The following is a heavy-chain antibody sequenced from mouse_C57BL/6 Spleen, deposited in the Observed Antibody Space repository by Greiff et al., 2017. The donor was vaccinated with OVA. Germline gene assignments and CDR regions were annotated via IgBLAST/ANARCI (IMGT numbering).Heavy chain of an antibody. V-gene: IGHV14-4*01. CDR2: IDPENGDT. CDR3: TLLSDSYAMDY. Sequence: EVQLQQSGAELVRPGASVKLSCTASGFNIKDDYMHWVKQRPEQGLEWIGWIDPENGDTEYASKFQGKATITADTSSNTAYLQLSSLTSEDTAVYYCTLLSDSYAMDYWGQGTSVTVSS. J-gene: IGHJ4*01. D-gene: IGHD2-13*01. CDR1: GFNIKDDY.